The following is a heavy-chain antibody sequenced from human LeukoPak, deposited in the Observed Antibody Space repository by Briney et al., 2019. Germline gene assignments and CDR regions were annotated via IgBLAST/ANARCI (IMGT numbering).Heavy chain of an antibody. CDR3: ARAYGSGSYSAFDY. D-gene: IGHD3-10*01. CDR2: IGTSSTTI. Sequence: PGGSLRLSCSASGFTFSSYTMNWVRQPPGKGLEWVSNIGTSSTTIYYADSVKGRFTISRDNAKNSLYLQMNSLRAEDTAVYYCARAYGSGSYSAFDYWGQGTLVTVSS. J-gene: IGHJ4*02. CDR1: GFTFSSYT. V-gene: IGHV3-48*04.